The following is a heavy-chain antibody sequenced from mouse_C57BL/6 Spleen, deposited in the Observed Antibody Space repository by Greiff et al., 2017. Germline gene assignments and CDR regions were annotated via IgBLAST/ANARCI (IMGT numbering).Heavy chain of an antibody. D-gene: IGHD2-2*01. CDR2: IYPGSGST. J-gene: IGHJ4*01. CDR3: ARDGYDAAMDY. V-gene: IGHV1-55*01. CDR1: GYTFTSYW. Sequence: VQLKQPGAELVKPGASVKMSCKASGYTFTSYWITWVKQRPGQGLEWMGDIYPGSGSTNYNEKFKSKATLTVDTSSSTAYMQLSSRTSEDSAVYYCARDGYDAAMDYWGQGTSVTVSS.